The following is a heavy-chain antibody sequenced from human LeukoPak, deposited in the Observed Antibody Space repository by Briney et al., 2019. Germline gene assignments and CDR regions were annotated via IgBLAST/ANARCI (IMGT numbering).Heavy chain of an antibody. D-gene: IGHD2-15*01. CDR1: GGSISSYY. CDR2: IYYSGST. V-gene: IGHV4-59*08. CDR3: ARLDYCSGGSCYSSSWFGP. J-gene: IGHJ5*02. Sequence: SETLSLTCTVSGGSISSYYWSWIRQPPGKGLEWIGSIYYSGSTYYNPSLKSRVTISVDTSKNQFSLKLSSVTAAHTAVYYCARLDYCSGGSCYSSSWFGPWGQGTLVSASS.